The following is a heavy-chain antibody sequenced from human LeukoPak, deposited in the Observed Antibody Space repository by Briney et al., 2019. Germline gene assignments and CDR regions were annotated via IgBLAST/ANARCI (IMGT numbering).Heavy chain of an antibody. CDR3: ARDNSVRDEAWWFNP. Sequence: GASVKVSCKAFGYTFTSNYMHWVRRAPGQGPEWVGVISPSGGSTTYAQKFQGRVTLTRDMSTSTDYLELSSLRSEDTAVYYCARDNSVRDEAWWFNPWGQGTLVTVSS. V-gene: IGHV1-46*01. J-gene: IGHJ5*02. CDR1: GYTFTSNY. CDR2: ISPSGGST. D-gene: IGHD5-24*01.